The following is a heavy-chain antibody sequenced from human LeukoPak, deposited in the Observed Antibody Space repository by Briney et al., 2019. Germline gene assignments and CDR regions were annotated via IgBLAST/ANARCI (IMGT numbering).Heavy chain of an antibody. J-gene: IGHJ4*02. D-gene: IGHD3-10*01. Sequence: SETLSLTCTVSGGSISSYYWSWIRQPPGKGLEWIGYIYYSGSTNYNPSLKSRVTISVDTSKNQFSLKLSSVTAADTAVYYCARGSTDMVRGVIIPLYLWGQGTLVTVSS. CDR3: ARGSTDMVRGVIIPLYL. CDR2: IYYSGST. V-gene: IGHV4-59*01. CDR1: GGSISSYY.